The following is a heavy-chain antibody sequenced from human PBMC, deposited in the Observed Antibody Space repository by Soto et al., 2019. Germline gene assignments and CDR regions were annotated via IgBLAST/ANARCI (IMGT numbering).Heavy chain of an antibody. CDR3: ARVSRGTVTTDYYYYGMDV. Sequence: LSLTCTVSGGSISSYYWSWIRQPPGKGLEWIGYIYYSGSTNYNPSLKSRVTISVDTSKNQFSLKLSSVTAADTAVYYCARVSRGTVTTDYYYYGMDVWGQGTTVTVSS. J-gene: IGHJ6*02. CDR1: GGSISSYY. CDR2: IYYSGST. V-gene: IGHV4-59*01. D-gene: IGHD4-17*01.